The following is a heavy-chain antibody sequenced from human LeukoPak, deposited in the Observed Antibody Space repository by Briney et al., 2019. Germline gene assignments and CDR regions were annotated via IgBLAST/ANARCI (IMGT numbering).Heavy chain of an antibody. CDR1: GYIFSSYW. CDR2: ICPGGSDT. Sequence: GESLKISCKGSGYIFSSYWIGWARQMPGKGLEWMGIICPGGSDTRYSPPFQGQVTISADKSISTAYVQWNSLRASDTAMYYCARHQYYYDTRAYYIDYWAREPWSPSPQ. CDR3: ARHQYYYDTRAYYIDY. J-gene: IGHJ4*02. V-gene: IGHV5-51*01. D-gene: IGHD3-22*01.